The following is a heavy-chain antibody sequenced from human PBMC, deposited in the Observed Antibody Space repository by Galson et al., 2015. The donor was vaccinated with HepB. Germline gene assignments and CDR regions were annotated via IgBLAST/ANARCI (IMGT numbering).Heavy chain of an antibody. CDR3: ARGARVRGVIYFDY. V-gene: IGHV1-69*04. CDR2: IIPILGIA. J-gene: IGHJ4*02. Sequence: SVKVSCKASGGTFSSYAISWVRQAPGQGLEWMGRIIPILGIANYAQEFQGRVTITADKSTSTAYMELSSLRSEDTAVYYCARGARVRGVIYFDYWGQGTLVTVSS. CDR1: GGTFSSYA. D-gene: IGHD3-10*01.